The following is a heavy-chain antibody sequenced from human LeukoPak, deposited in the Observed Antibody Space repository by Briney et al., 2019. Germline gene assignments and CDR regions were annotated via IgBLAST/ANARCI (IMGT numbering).Heavy chain of an antibody. D-gene: IGHD2-2*01. Sequence: KPSETLSLTCTVSRGSISSEYWSWIRQPPGRGLEWIGYISYSGNTNYNPSLKSRVTISVDTSKNQFSLKLGSVTAADTAAYYCARQAYCSSTSCYPFDYWGQGTLVTVSS. CDR2: ISYSGNT. J-gene: IGHJ4*02. CDR3: ARQAYCSSTSCYPFDY. CDR1: RGSISSEY. V-gene: IGHV4-59*08.